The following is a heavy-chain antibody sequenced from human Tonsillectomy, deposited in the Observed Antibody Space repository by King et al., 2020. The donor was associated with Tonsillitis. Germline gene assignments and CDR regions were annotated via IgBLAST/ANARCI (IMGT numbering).Heavy chain of an antibody. J-gene: IGHJ4*02. Sequence: VQLQESGPGLVKPSETLSLTCTVSGGSIRSYYWSWIRQPPEKGLEWIGYIYYSGSTNYNPSLKSRVTISVDTSKNQFSLNLSSVTGADTAMYYCARQISGTSAGMDYWGQGALVIVSS. CDR2: IYYSGST. CDR1: GGSIRSYY. V-gene: IGHV4-59*01. CDR3: ARQISGTSAGMDY. D-gene: IGHD3-10*01.